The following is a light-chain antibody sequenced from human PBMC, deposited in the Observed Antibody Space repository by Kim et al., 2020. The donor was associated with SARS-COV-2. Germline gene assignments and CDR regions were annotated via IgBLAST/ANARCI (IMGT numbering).Light chain of an antibody. V-gene: IGLV1-40*01. Sequence: QSVLTQPPSVSGASGQRVTISCTGISSNIGAGYEVHWYQQLPGTAPKLLIYGDINRPSGVPDRFSGSKSGTSASLAITGLQTEDETDYYCQSYDNSLSGYVFGSGTKVTVL. CDR1: SSNIGAGYE. J-gene: IGLJ1*01. CDR3: QSYDNSLSGYV. CDR2: GDI.